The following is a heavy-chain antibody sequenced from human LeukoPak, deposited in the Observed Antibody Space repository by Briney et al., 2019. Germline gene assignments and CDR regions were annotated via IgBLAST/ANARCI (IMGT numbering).Heavy chain of an antibody. J-gene: IGHJ3*02. CDR2: INTNTGNP. D-gene: IGHD3-10*01. Sequence: ASVKVSCKASGYTFTSYAMNWVRRAPGQGLEWMGWINTNTGNPTYAQGFTGRFVFSLDTSVSTAYLQISSLKAEDTAVYYCARALLWFGELSDAFDIWGQGTMVTVSS. CDR3: ARALLWFGELSDAFDI. V-gene: IGHV7-4-1*02. CDR1: GYTFTSYA.